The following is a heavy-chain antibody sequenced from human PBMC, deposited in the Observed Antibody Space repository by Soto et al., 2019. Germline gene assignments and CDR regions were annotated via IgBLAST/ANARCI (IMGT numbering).Heavy chain of an antibody. Sequence: SETLSLTCAVYGGSFSGYYWSWIRQPPGKGLEWIGEINHSGSTNYNPSLKSRVTISVDTSKNQFSLKLSSVTAADTAVYYCARVRVTIFGVVFHYFDYWGQGTLVTVSS. V-gene: IGHV4-34*01. CDR3: ARVRVTIFGVVFHYFDY. D-gene: IGHD3-3*01. J-gene: IGHJ4*02. CDR2: INHSGST. CDR1: GGSFSGYY.